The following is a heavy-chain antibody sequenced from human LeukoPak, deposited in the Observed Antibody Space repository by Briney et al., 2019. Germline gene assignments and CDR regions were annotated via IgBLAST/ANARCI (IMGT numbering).Heavy chain of an antibody. J-gene: IGHJ5*02. CDR1: GGTFSSYA. V-gene: IGHV1-2*02. D-gene: IGHD6-19*01. CDR2: INPNSGGT. CDR3: AREDGGSGWYRGGRNWFDP. Sequence: PLASVKVSCKASGGTFSSYAISWVRQAPGQGLEWMGWINPNSGGTNYAQKFQGRVTMTRDTSISTAYMELSRLRSDDTAVYYCAREDGGSGWYRGGRNWFDPWGQGTLVTVSS.